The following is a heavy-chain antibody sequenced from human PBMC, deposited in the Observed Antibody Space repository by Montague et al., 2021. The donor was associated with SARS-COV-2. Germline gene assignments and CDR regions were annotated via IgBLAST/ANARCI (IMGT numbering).Heavy chain of an antibody. CDR3: ARVKWELSVGNVFDI. J-gene: IGHJ3*02. CDR1: GGSISSSSYY. CDR2: IYYSGST. Sequence: SETLSLTCTVSGGSISSSSYYWAWIRQPPGKGLEWIGSIYYSGSTMYNPSLKSRVSMSVGTSKNQFSLQLSLVTAADTAMYYCARVKWELSVGNVFDIWGQGTMVTVSS. V-gene: IGHV4-39*01. D-gene: IGHD1-26*01.